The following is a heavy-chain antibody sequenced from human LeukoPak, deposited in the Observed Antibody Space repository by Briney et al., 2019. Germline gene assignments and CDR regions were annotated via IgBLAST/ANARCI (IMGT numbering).Heavy chain of an antibody. J-gene: IGHJ5*02. CDR1: GGSISSGGYY. CDR3: ARDHAPGVVPAAPGGWFDP. V-gene: IGHV4-31*03. D-gene: IGHD2-2*01. Sequence: PSETLSLTCTVSGGSISSGGYYWSWIRQHPGKGLEWIGYVYYSGSTYYNPSLKSRVTISVDTSKNQFSLKLSSVTAADTAVYYCARDHAPGVVPAAPGGWFDPWGQGTLVTVSS. CDR2: VYYSGST.